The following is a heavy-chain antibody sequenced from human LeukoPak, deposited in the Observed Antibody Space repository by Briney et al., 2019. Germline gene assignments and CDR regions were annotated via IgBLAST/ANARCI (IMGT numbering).Heavy chain of an antibody. CDR2: TTHDGRI. CDR3: APIYGDFSDFDY. D-gene: IGHD2-21*02. CDR1: GASSSNYY. J-gene: IGHJ4*02. Sequence: TSETLSLTCGVSGASSSNYYWNWIRQPPGKGLEWIGETTHDGRINYNASLRGRATISGDTSKSQFSLKLTSVTAADTAVYYCAPIYGDFSDFDYWGQGILVTVPS. V-gene: IGHV4-34*01.